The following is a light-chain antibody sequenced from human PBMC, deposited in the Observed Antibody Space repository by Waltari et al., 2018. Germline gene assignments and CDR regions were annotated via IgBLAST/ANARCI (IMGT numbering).Light chain of an antibody. V-gene: IGLV3-10*01. J-gene: IGLJ1*01. CDR1: TFPKKY. CDR3: FSTDSSTKGV. CDR2: EDN. Sequence: SYELTQPPSVSVSPGQTARTTSSGETFPKKYAYWYQQKSGQAPVLVIYEDNKRPSGIPERFSGSISGTMATLTISGAQVEDEADYYCFSTDSSTKGVFGAGTKVTVL.